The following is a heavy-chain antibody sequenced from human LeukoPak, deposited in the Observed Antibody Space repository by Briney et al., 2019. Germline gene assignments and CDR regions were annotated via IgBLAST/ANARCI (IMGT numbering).Heavy chain of an antibody. J-gene: IGHJ6*02. D-gene: IGHD2-2*01. Sequence: SETLSLTCAVYGGSFSGYYWSWIRKPPGKGLEWIGEINHSGSTNYNPSLKSRVTISVDTSKNQFSLKLSSVTAADTAVYYCARGGTRDIVVVPAAMDPYYYGMDVWGQGTTVTVSS. CDR2: INHSGST. CDR3: ARGGTRDIVVVPAAMDPYYYGMDV. CDR1: GGSFSGYY. V-gene: IGHV4-34*01.